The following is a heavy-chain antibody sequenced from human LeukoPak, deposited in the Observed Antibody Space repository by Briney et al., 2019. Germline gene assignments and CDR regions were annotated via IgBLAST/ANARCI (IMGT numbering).Heavy chain of an antibody. J-gene: IGHJ4*02. Sequence: GASVKVSCKASGGTFSSYAISWVRQAPGQGLEWMGGIIHIFGKANYAQKFQGRVTITADESTSTAYMELSSLRSEDTAVYYCASAGGSVLRYLGDPDHYFDYWGQGTLVTVSS. CDR1: GGTFSSYA. D-gene: IGHD3-9*01. V-gene: IGHV1-69*13. CDR2: IIHIFGKA. CDR3: ASAGGSVLRYLGDPDHYFDY.